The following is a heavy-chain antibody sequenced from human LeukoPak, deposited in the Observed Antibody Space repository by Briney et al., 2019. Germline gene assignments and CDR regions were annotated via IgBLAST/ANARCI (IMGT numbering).Heavy chain of an antibody. Sequence: PSETLSLTCTVSGGSISSYYWSWIRQPPGKELEWIGYLYYGGSTNYNPSFKSRVTMLVDTSKNQFSLKLNSMTAADTAVYFCARGRYNDYGFDYWGQGTLVTVSS. D-gene: IGHD4-17*01. CDR1: GGSISSYY. V-gene: IGHV4-59*01. CDR3: ARGRYNDYGFDY. CDR2: LYYGGST. J-gene: IGHJ4*02.